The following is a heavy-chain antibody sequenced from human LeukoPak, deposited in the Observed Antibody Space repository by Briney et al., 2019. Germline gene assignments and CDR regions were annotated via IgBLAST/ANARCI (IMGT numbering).Heavy chain of an antibody. CDR1: GGSISSCY. V-gene: IGHV4-59*01. CDR2: IYYSGST. CDR3: ARSGDGYNFLD. D-gene: IGHD5-24*01. J-gene: IGHJ4*02. Sequence: PSETLSLTCTVSGGSISSCYWSWIRQPPGRGLEWIGYIYYSGSTNYNPSLESRVTISVDTSKNQFSLKLSSATVADTAVYYCARSGDGYNFLDWGQGTLVTVSS.